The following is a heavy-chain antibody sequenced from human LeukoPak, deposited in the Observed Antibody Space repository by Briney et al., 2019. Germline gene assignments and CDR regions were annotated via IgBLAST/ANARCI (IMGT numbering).Heavy chain of an antibody. CDR1: SSYG. Sequence: SSYGMHWVRQPPGKGLEWIGSIYYSGSTYYNPSLKSRVTISVDTSKNQFSLKLSSVTAADTAVYYCARARVGNSFDYWGQGTLVTVSS. CDR3: ARARVGNSFDY. V-gene: IGHV4-39*01. CDR2: IYYSGST. J-gene: IGHJ4*02. D-gene: IGHD4-23*01.